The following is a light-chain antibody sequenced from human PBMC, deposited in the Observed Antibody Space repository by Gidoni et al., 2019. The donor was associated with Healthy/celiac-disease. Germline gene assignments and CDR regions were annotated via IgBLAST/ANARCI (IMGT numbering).Light chain of an antibody. CDR3: QQRSNWPPEVT. J-gene: IGKJ4*01. CDR2: DAS. Sequence: DIELTHSPATLSLSRGERTTLSRRASQSVSSYLAWYQQKPGQAPSLLIYDASNRATGIPARFSGSGSGTDFTLTISSIEPEDFAVYYCQQRSNWPPEVTFGGGTKVEIK. CDR1: QSVSSY. V-gene: IGKV3-11*01.